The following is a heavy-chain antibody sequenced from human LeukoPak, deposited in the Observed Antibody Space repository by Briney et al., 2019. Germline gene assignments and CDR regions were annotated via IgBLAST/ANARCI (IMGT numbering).Heavy chain of an antibody. Sequence: GGSLRLSCAASGFTFSSYAVSWVRQAPGKGLEWVANIKQDGSEKYYVDSVKGRFTVSRDNTKNSLYLQMYSLRAEDTAVYYCTMIEWERWRGWGQGTLVTVSS. D-gene: IGHD1-26*01. CDR3: TMIEWERWRG. J-gene: IGHJ4*02. CDR2: IKQDGSEK. V-gene: IGHV3-7*01. CDR1: GFTFSSYA.